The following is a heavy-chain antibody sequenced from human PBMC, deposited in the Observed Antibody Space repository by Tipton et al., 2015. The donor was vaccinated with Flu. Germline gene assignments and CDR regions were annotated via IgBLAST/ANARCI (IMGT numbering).Heavy chain of an antibody. Sequence: SLRLSCAASGFTFSSYSMNWVRQAPGKGLEWVSYISSSSSTIYYADSVKGRFTISRDNAKNSLYLQMNSLRAEDTAVYYCARAVDPDYWGQGTLVTVSS. CDR1: GFTFSSYS. J-gene: IGHJ4*02. V-gene: IGHV3-48*01. CDR3: ARAVDPDY. CDR2: ISSSSSTI.